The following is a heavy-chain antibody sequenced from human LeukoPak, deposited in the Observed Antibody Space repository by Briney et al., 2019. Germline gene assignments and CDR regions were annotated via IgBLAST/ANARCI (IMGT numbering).Heavy chain of an antibody. V-gene: IGHV3-21*01. CDR1: GFTFSTYS. Sequence: GGSLRLSCAASGFTFSTYSMNWVRQAPGKGLEWVSSISSSSSYIKYADSVKGRFTISRDNAKNSLYLQMNSLRAEDTAVYYCARVKAGATIENFYYYYMDVWGKGTTVTVSS. J-gene: IGHJ6*03. CDR2: ISSSSSYI. CDR3: ARVKAGATIENFYYYYMDV. D-gene: IGHD1-26*01.